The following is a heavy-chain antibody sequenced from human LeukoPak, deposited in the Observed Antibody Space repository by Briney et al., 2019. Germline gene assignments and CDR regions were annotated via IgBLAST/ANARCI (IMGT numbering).Heavy chain of an antibody. V-gene: IGHV1-18*01. J-gene: IGHJ4*02. CDR2: ISAYNGNT. D-gene: IGHD1-26*01. CDR3: ARGIIVGATMADDY. CDR1: GGTFSSYA. Sequence: GASVKVSCKASGGTFSSYAISWVRQAPGQGLEWMGWISAYNGNTNYAQKLQGRVTMTTDTSTSTAYMELRSLRSDDTAVYYCARGIIVGATMADDYWGQGTLVTVSS.